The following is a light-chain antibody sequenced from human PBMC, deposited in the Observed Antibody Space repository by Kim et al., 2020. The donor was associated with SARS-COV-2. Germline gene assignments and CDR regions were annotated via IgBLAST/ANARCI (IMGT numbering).Light chain of an antibody. CDR3: QQDDDLPIT. J-gene: IGKJ5*01. Sequence: ASVGERVTSTCQASQDIRNSLNWYQHKPGKGPKLLISEASNLETGVPSRFSASGTGTHFTFLISSLQPEDFATYYCQQDDDLPITFGQGTRLEIK. CDR1: QDIRNS. CDR2: EAS. V-gene: IGKV1-33*01.